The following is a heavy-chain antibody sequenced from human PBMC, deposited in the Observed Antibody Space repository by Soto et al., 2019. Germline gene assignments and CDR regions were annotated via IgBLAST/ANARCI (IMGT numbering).Heavy chain of an antibody. Sequence: KTSETLSLTCTFSCVSIISYYWSWIRQPAGKGLEWIGRIYTSGSTNYNPSLKSRVTMSVDTSKNQFSLKLSSVTAADTAVYYCARAKSPAAAGRFDPWGQGTLVTVSA. D-gene: IGHD6-13*01. V-gene: IGHV4-4*07. CDR3: ARAKSPAAAGRFDP. CDR1: CVSIISYY. J-gene: IGHJ5*02. CDR2: IYTSGST.